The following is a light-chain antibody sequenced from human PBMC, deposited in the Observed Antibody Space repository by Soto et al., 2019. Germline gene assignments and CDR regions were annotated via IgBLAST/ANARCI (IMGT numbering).Light chain of an antibody. J-gene: IGKJ1*01. CDR2: KAA. CDR1: QSITDS. Sequence: DIQMTQSPSTLSASVGDRVTITCRASQSITDSLAWYQQKPGKAPKLLIYKAATLERGVPSRFSGSGSGREFTLAISSLQPDDFATYYCQQYESYSWTFGQGTKVEVK. CDR3: QQYESYSWT. V-gene: IGKV1-5*03.